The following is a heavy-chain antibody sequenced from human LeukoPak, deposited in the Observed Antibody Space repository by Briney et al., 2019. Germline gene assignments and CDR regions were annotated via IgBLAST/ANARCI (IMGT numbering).Heavy chain of an antibody. CDR3: AKESDFWSGYYSPLGY. CDR1: GFTFSSYA. CDR2: ISGSGGST. J-gene: IGHJ4*02. V-gene: IGHV3-23*01. Sequence: GGSLRLSCAASGFTFSSYAMSWVRQAPGKGLEWVSTISGSGGSTYYADSVKGRFTISRDNSKNTLYLQMNSLRAEDTAVYYCAKESDFWSGYYSPLGYWGQGTLVTVSS. D-gene: IGHD3-3*01.